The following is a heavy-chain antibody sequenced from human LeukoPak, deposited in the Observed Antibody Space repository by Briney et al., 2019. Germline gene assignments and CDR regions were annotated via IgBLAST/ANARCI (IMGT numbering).Heavy chain of an antibody. Sequence: GASVKVSCKASGYTFTGYYMHWVRQAPGQGLEWMGWINPNSGGTNYAQKFQGRVTMTRDTSISTAYMELSRLRSDDTAVYYCARVWAVAGEDYFDYWGQGTLVTVSS. J-gene: IGHJ4*02. CDR1: GYTFTGYY. CDR3: ARVWAVAGEDYFDY. D-gene: IGHD6-19*01. CDR2: INPNSGGT. V-gene: IGHV1-2*02.